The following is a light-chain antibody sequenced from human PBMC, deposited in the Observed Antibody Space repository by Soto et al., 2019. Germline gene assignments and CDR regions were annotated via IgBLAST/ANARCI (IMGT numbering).Light chain of an antibody. J-gene: IGKJ5*01. V-gene: IGKV1-33*01. CDR3: QQYDNLPT. CDR2: GAS. CDR1: QDISNY. Sequence: DIQMTQSPSSLSASVGDRVTITCQASQDISNYLNWYQQRPGKAPKLLIYGASTLETGVPSRFSGTGSGTDFTFTISSLQPEDIATYYCQQYDNLPTFGQGTRLEIK.